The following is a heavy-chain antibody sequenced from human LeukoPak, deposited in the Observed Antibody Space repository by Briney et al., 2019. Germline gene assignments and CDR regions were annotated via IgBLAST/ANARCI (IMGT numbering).Heavy chain of an antibody. CDR2: ISGSGGST. V-gene: IGHV3-23*01. Sequence: GGSLRLSCAASGFTFSSYAMSWVRQAPGKGLEWVSAISGSGGSTYYADSVKGRFTISRDNAKNSLYLQMNSLRAEDTAVYYCARELRYYYDSSGYYPGYWGQGTLVTVSS. CDR1: GFTFSSYA. J-gene: IGHJ4*02. CDR3: ARELRYYYDSSGYYPGY. D-gene: IGHD3-22*01.